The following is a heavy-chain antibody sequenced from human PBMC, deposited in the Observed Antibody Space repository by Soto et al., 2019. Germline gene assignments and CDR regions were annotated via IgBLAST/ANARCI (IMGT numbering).Heavy chain of an antibody. Sequence: QVQLVQSGAEVKKPGSSVKVSCKASGGTFSSYAISWVRQAPGQGLEWMGGIIPIFGRANYAQKFQGRVTITADESTSTAYMELSSLRSEDTAVYYCARKRGYSGYDPVYYYYGMDVWGQGTTVTVSS. CDR2: IIPIFGRA. V-gene: IGHV1-69*01. J-gene: IGHJ6*02. D-gene: IGHD5-12*01. CDR3: ARKRGYSGYDPVYYYYGMDV. CDR1: GGTFSSYA.